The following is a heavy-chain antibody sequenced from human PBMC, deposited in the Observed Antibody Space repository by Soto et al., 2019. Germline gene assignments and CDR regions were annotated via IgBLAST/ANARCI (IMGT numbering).Heavy chain of an antibody. CDR1: GFTFSSYW. V-gene: IGHV3-7*01. Sequence: EVQLVESGGGLVQPGGSLRLSCAASGFTFSSYWMSWVRQAPGKGLEWVANIKQDGSEKYYVDSVKGRFTISRDNAKNSLYLQMNSLRAEDTAVYYCASYGTVTTNYYYYGMDVWGQGTTVTVSS. CDR3: ASYGTVTTNYYYYGMDV. D-gene: IGHD4-4*01. J-gene: IGHJ6*02. CDR2: IKQDGSEK.